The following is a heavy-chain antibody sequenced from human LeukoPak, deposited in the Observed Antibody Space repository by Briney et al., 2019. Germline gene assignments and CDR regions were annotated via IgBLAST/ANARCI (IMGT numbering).Heavy chain of an antibody. CDR2: IKQDGSEK. V-gene: IGHV3-7*01. J-gene: IGHJ4*02. Sequence: GGSLRLSCAASAFTFSSFWMSWVRQAPGKGLEWVANIKQDGSEKYYVDSVKGRFTISRDNAKNSLYLQMNSLRAEDTAVYYCARGWLPPSGGFDYWGQGTLVTVSS. CDR3: ARGWLPPSGGFDY. D-gene: IGHD5-24*01. CDR1: AFTFSSFW.